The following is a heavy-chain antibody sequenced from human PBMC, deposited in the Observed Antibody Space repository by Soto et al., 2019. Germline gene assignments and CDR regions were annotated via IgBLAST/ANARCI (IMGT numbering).Heavy chain of an antibody. CDR1: GFTYSSYA. CDR2: ISVSGDNT. V-gene: IGHV3-23*01. Sequence: GGSLRLSCAASGFTYSSYAMSWVRQAPGKGLEWVSGISVSGDNTYYADSVKGRFTISRDNSKNTLSLQMNSLRAEDTAVYYCAREGPSGWALRYSDYWGQGTLVTVSS. D-gene: IGHD6-19*01. CDR3: AREGPSGWALRYSDY. J-gene: IGHJ4*02.